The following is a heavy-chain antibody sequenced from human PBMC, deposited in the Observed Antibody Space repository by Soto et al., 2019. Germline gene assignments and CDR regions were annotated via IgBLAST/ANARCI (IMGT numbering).Heavy chain of an antibody. J-gene: IGHJ5*02. CDR1: GGSVSSSSDY. V-gene: IGHV4-39*01. Sequence: TLSLTCTVSGGSVSSSSDYWGWIRQPPGKGLEWIGSIYYSGSTYYNPSLKSRVTISVDTSNNQFSLKLSSVTAADTAVYYCASLLYCDFWSGPNWFDPWGQGTLVTVSS. CDR2: IYYSGST. D-gene: IGHD3-3*01. CDR3: ASLLYCDFWSGPNWFDP.